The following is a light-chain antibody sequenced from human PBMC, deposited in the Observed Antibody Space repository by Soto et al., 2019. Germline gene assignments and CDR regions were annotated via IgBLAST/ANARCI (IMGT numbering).Light chain of an antibody. Sequence: VLTQSPATLSLSPGERATLSCRASQAIRSNYLAWYRQTPGQAPRLLIYGASNRATGIADRFSGRGSGTDFTLVISRLEPEDFALYYCPQYGGSPWTFGQGTKLEIK. V-gene: IGKV3-20*01. CDR2: GAS. CDR3: PQYGGSPWT. J-gene: IGKJ1*01. CDR1: QAIRSNY.